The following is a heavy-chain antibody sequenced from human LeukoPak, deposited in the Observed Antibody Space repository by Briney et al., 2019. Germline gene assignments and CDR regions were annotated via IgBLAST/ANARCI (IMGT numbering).Heavy chain of an antibody. D-gene: IGHD6-6*01. J-gene: IGHJ4*02. Sequence: PGGSLRLSCAASGFTFSSYAMSWVRQAPGKGLEWVSAVSGSGGSTYYADSVKGRFTISRDNSKNTLYLQMNSLRAEDTAVYYCAKDRRYSSSAFDYWGQGTLVTVSS. CDR1: GFTFSSYA. CDR2: VSGSGGST. CDR3: AKDRRYSSSAFDY. V-gene: IGHV3-23*01.